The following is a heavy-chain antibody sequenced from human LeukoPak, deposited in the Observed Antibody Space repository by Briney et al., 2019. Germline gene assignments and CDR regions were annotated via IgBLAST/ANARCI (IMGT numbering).Heavy chain of an antibody. CDR1: GYDFKRYS. V-gene: IGHV3-48*02. CDR3: TRGGSYFDY. Sequence: GGSLRLSCVGSGYDFKRYSMNWVRQAPGKGLEWISYITSSSSSIFYAASVRGRFTISRDNAMNSMYLQMNSLRDEDTAVYYCTRGGSYFDYWGQGTLVTVSS. D-gene: IGHD3-10*01. J-gene: IGHJ4*02. CDR2: ITSSSSSI.